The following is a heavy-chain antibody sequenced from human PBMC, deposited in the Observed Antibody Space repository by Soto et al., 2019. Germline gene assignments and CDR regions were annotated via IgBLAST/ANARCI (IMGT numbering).Heavy chain of an antibody. J-gene: IGHJ5*02. D-gene: IGHD6-13*01. Sequence: SVEVSCKASGYPFTGYYMHWVRPAPGQGLEWMGWINPNSGGTNYAQKFQGWVTMTRDTSISTAYMELSRLRSDDTAVYYCARVAKLTYSSSWYGFDPWGQGTLVTVS. CDR3: ARVAKLTYSSSWYGFDP. CDR1: GYPFTGYY. CDR2: INPNSGGT. V-gene: IGHV1-2*04.